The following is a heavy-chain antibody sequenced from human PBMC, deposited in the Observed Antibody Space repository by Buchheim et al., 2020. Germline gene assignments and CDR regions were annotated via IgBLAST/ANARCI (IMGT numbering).Heavy chain of an antibody. CDR3: ARHVAVFGVIRYFDF. D-gene: IGHD3-3*01. Sequence: QVQLQESGPGLVKPSETLSLSCNVSGASININSYYWAWLRQAPGKGLEWIGSIYYSGNAYYTSSLQSRLAMSVDTSKNPFSLGLSAVTAADTGVYYCARHVAVFGVIRYFDFWGHGAL. V-gene: IGHV4-39*01. CDR1: GASININSYY. J-gene: IGHJ4*01. CDR2: IYYSGNA.